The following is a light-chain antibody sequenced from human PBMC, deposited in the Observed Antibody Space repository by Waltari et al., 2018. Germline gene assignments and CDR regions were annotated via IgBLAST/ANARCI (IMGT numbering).Light chain of an antibody. CDR3: HVWHPHVDPGV. V-gene: IGLV3-21*04. CDR1: NIGTYR. J-gene: IGLJ1*01. CDR2: YDR. Sequence: SYVVTQPPSVSVAPGETATLTCGGDNIGTYRVHWYQQKAGQAPVLVIFYDRDRPSGIPDRFSGSNSGNTATLTISRVEAGDEARYYCHVWHPHVDPGVFGTGTEVTVL.